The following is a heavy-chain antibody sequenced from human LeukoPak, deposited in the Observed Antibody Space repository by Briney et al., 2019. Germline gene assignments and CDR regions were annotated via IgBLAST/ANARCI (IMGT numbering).Heavy chain of an antibody. CDR1: GGTFSSYA. J-gene: IGHJ6*03. D-gene: IGHD3-10*01. CDR3: ARENLWFGELDYYYYYMDV. V-gene: IGHV1-69*11. Sequence: SSVKVPCKASGGTFSSYAISWVRQAPGQGLEWMGRIIPILGTANYAQKFQGRVTITTDESTSTAYMKLSSLRSEDTAVYYCARENLWFGELDYYYYYMDVWGKGTTVTVSS. CDR2: IIPILGTA.